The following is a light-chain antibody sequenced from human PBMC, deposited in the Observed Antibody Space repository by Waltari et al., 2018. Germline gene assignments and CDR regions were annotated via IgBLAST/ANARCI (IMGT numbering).Light chain of an antibody. CDR2: EVS. CDR3: SSYRGSSTLVV. J-gene: IGLJ2*01. V-gene: IGLV2-14*01. CDR1: SSDVGAYDY. Sequence: QSALTQPASMSGSPGQSITLSCSGTSSDVGAYDYGAWYQQHPAKAPKLIIYEVSHRPPGVSDRFSGSKSGSTASLTISGLQAEDEATYYCSSYRGSSTLVVFGGGTKLTVL.